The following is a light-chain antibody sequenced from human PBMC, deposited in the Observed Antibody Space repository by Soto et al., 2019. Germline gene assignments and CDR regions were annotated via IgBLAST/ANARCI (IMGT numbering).Light chain of an antibody. CDR2: VNS. Sequence: QSVLTQPPSVSGAPGQRVTISCTGSSSNIGAGYDVHWYQQLPGTAPTLLIYVNSNRPSGVPDRFSGSKSGTSASLAITGLQAEDEADYYCQSYDSSLSAVVFGGGTKLTVL. V-gene: IGLV1-40*01. J-gene: IGLJ2*01. CDR3: QSYDSSLSAVV. CDR1: SSNIGAGYD.